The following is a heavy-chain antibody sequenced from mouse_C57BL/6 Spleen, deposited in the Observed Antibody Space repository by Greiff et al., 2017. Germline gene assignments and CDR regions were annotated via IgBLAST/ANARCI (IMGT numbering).Heavy chain of an antibody. CDR1: EYEFTSHD. CDR3: ARHGTFYAMEY. CDR2: INSDGGST. V-gene: IGHV5-2*01. J-gene: IGHJ4*01. D-gene: IGHD4-1*01. Sequence: EVQLQESGGGLVQPGESLKLSCESNEYEFTSHDMSWVRKTPEKRLELVAAINSDGGSTYYPDTMERRFIFSRDNTTKTLYLQMSSLRSEDTGLYYCARHGTFYAMEYWGQGTSVTGSS.